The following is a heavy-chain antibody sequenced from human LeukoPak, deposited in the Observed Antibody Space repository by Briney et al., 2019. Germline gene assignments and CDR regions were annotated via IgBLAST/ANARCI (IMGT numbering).Heavy chain of an antibody. CDR3: ARHRRLLWFMDV. Sequence: SETLSLTCAVYGGSFSGYYWSWIRQPPGKGLEWIGEINHSGSTNYNPSLKSRVTISVDTSKNQFSLKLSSVTAADTAVYYCARHRRLLWFMDVWGKGTTVTISS. J-gene: IGHJ6*03. CDR2: INHSGST. D-gene: IGHD3-10*01. V-gene: IGHV4-34*01. CDR1: GGSFSGYY.